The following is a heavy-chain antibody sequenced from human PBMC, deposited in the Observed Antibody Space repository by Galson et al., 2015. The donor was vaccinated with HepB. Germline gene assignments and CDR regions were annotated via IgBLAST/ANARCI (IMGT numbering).Heavy chain of an antibody. CDR3: ARDSADYSRFDP. CDR1: GYSFTTYG. J-gene: IGHJ5*02. CDR2: VSTYNGNT. D-gene: IGHD4-11*01. Sequence: SVKVSCKASGYSFTTYGVSWVRQAPGQGLEWVGWVSTYNGNTNYAHKLQGRVTLTTDTSTSTAYMELRSLTSDDTAMYYCARDSADYSRFDPWGQGTLVTVSS. V-gene: IGHV1-18*04.